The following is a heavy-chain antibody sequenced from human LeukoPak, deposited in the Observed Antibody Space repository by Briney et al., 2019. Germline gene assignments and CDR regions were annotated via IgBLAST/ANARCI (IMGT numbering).Heavy chain of an antibody. Sequence: ASVKVSCKASGYTFTGSYMHWVRQAPGQGLEWMGWINPNSGGTNYAQKFQGRVTMTRDTSISTAYMELSRLRSDDTAVYYCARAGGGSGWFDYWGQGTLVTVSS. CDR3: ARAGGGSGWFDY. D-gene: IGHD6-19*01. V-gene: IGHV1-2*02. CDR2: INPNSGGT. CDR1: GYTFTGSY. J-gene: IGHJ4*02.